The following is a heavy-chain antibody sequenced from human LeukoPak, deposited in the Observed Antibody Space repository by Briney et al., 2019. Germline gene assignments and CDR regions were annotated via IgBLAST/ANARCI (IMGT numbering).Heavy chain of an antibody. CDR2: IYYSGSA. D-gene: IGHD6-6*01. CDR1: GGSISSSSSY. Sequence: SETLSLTCTVSGGSISSSSSYWGWIRQPPGKGLQWVGSIYYSGSAYYNPSLKGRVTISTDTAKNQFSLKLSSVTAADTAVYYCARQSSSFAFDIWGQGTMVTVSS. J-gene: IGHJ3*02. V-gene: IGHV4-39*01. CDR3: ARQSSSFAFDI.